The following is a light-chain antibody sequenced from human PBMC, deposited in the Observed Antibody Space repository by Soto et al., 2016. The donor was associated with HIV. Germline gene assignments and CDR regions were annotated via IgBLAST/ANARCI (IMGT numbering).Light chain of an antibody. V-gene: IGLV3-19*01. CDR1: SLRSYF. Sequence: SSDLTQDPAVSVALGQTVRITCQGDSLRSYFASWYQQKPGQAPVLVIYGKNNRPSGIPGRFSGSSSGNTASLTITGAQAEDESDYYCNSRDSSGNHVFGTGTKVTVL. J-gene: IGLJ1*01. CDR2: GKN. CDR3: NSRDSSGNHV.